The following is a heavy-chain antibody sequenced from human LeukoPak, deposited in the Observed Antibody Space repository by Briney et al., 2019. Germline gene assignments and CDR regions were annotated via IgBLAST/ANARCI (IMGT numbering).Heavy chain of an antibody. CDR2: INHSGST. Sequence: SETLSLTCAVYGGSFSGYYWSWIRQSPGKGLEWIGEINHSGSTNYNPSLKSRVTISVDTSKNQFSLKLSSVTAADTAVYYCARGRAQFLNCSGGSCYSSRRYYYGMDVWGQGTTVTVSS. CDR1: GGSFSGYY. J-gene: IGHJ6*02. D-gene: IGHD2-15*01. CDR3: ARGRAQFLNCSGGSCYSSRRYYYGMDV. V-gene: IGHV4-34*01.